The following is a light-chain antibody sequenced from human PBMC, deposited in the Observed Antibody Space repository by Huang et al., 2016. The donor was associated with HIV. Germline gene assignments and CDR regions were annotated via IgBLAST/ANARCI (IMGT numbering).Light chain of an antibody. CDR2: GAS. CDR1: QSVDSND. Sequence: EIVLTQSPGTLSLSPGERATLSCRAIQSVDSNDLAWYQQKTGQAPRLLIYGASSRATGIPDNFSGSGSGTNFTLTINGLEPEDFVVYYCQQYGSSPFTFGPGTKVDIK. V-gene: IGKV3-20*01. CDR3: QQYGSSPFT. J-gene: IGKJ3*01.